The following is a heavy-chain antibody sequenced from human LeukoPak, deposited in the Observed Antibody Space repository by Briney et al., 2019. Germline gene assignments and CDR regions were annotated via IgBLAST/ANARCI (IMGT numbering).Heavy chain of an antibody. V-gene: IGHV4-59*01. CDR1: GGSISSYY. D-gene: IGHD5-18*01. CDR2: IYYSGST. CDR3: ARDTRYSHGKRLGFDY. Sequence: SETLSLTCTVSGGSISSYYWSWIRQPPGKGLEWIGYIYYSGSTNYNPSLKSRVTISVDTSKNQFSLKLSSVTAADTAVYYCARDTRYSHGKRLGFDYWGQGTLVTVSS. J-gene: IGHJ4*02.